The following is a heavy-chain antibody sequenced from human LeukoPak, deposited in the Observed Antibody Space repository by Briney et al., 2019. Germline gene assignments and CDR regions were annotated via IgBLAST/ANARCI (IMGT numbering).Heavy chain of an antibody. Sequence: SETLSLNCTVSGYSISSGYYWGWIRQPPGKGLEWVGSIYHSGSTYYHPSLKSRVTISVDTSKNQFSLKLSSVTAADTAVYYCAHYGSGSYDYWGQGTLVTVSS. J-gene: IGHJ4*02. CDR2: IYHSGST. D-gene: IGHD3-10*01. CDR3: AHYGSGSYDY. CDR1: GYSISSGYY. V-gene: IGHV4-38-2*02.